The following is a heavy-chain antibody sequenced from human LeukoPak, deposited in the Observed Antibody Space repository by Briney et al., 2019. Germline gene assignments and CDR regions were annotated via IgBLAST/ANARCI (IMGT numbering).Heavy chain of an antibody. CDR3: ARLTGGYSYGYAGY. CDR1: GGSISSSGYY. V-gene: IGHV4-39*01. D-gene: IGHD5-18*01. Sequence: SETLSLTCTVSGGSISSSGYYWGWIRQPPGKGLEWIATIYYTGSTYYSPSLRNRVTISVDTSKDQFSLKLTSVTAADTAVYYCARLTGGYSYGYAGYWGQGTLVTVSS. CDR2: IYYTGST. J-gene: IGHJ4*02.